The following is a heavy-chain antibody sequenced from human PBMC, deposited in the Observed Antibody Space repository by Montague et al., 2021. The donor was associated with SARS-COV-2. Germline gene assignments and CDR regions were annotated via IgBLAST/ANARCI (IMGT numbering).Heavy chain of an antibody. CDR3: ARRRLGYCSGGGCYSAFEP. CDR2: IYYSGST. CDR1: GGSISSYY. Sequence: LSLTCTVSGGSISSYYWSWIRQPPGKGLEWIGYIYYSGSTNYNPSLKSRVTISVDTSKNQFSLKLSSVTAADTAVYYCARRRLGYCSGGGCYSAFEPWGQGTLVTVAS. D-gene: IGHD2-15*01. V-gene: IGHV4-59*01. J-gene: IGHJ5*02.